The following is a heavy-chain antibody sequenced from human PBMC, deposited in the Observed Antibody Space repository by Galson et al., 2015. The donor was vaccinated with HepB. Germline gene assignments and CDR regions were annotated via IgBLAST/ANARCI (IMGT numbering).Heavy chain of an antibody. CDR2: IIPIFGTA. CDR3: ARELWEETAMVTYNWFDP. Sequence: SVKVSCKASGYTFTSHWMHWVRQAPGQGLEWMGGIIPIFGTANYAQKFQGRVTITADESTSTAYMELSSLRSEDTAVYYCARELWEETAMVTYNWFDPWGQGTLVTVSS. CDR1: GYTFTSHW. J-gene: IGHJ5*02. V-gene: IGHV1-69*13. D-gene: IGHD5-18*01.